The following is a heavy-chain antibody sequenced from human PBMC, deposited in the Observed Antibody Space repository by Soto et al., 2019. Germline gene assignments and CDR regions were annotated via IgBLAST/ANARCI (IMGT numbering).Heavy chain of an antibody. CDR3: AKSGRGRWLQVSDGMDV. Sequence: VGSLRLSCAASGFTFSSYAMSWVRQAPGKGLEWVSAISGSGGSTYYADSVKGRFTISRDNSKNTLYLQMNSLRAEDTAVYYCAKSGRGRWLQVSDGMDVWGQGTTVTVSS. J-gene: IGHJ6*02. D-gene: IGHD3-16*01. CDR1: GFTFSSYA. CDR2: ISGSGGST. V-gene: IGHV3-23*01.